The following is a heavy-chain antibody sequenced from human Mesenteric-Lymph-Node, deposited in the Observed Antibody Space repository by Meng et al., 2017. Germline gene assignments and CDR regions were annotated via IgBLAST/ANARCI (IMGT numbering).Heavy chain of an antibody. CDR3: ARTSVTDFDI. CDR2: IKQDGSEK. CDR1: GFTFSNCW. J-gene: IGHJ3*02. V-gene: IGHV3-7*01. Sequence: GESLKISCEASGFTFSNCWMSWVRQAPGKGLEWVANIKQDGSEKYYVDSVKGRFTISRDNAKNSLYLQMNSLRAEDTAVYYCARTSVTDFDIWGQGTMVTVSS. D-gene: IGHD4-11*01.